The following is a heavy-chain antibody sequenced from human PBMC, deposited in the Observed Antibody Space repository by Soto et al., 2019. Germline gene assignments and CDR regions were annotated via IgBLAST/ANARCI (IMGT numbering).Heavy chain of an antibody. Sequence: GESLKISCKGSGYSFTSHWIGWVRQLPGKGLEWMGIIYPSDSDTRYSPSFQGQVTISVDKSISTAYLQWSSLKASDNAMYYCARSSNYDSGRYDLWGQGTLVTVSS. CDR2: IYPSDSDT. CDR1: GYSFTSHW. D-gene: IGHD3-22*01. V-gene: IGHV5-51*01. J-gene: IGHJ5*02. CDR3: ARSSNYDSGRYDL.